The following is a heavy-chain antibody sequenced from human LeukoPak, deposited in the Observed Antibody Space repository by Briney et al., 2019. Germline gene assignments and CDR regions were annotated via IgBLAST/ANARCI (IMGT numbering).Heavy chain of an antibody. D-gene: IGHD2-15*01. CDR3: TRDYCSGGSCSSGPGY. V-gene: IGHV3-7*01. Sequence: GSLRLSCAASGFTFSSYWMSWVRQAPGKGLEWVANIKQDGSEKYYVDSVKGRFTISRDNAKNSQYLQMNSLRAEDTAVYSCTRDYCSGGSCSSGPGYWGQGTLVTVSS. CDR2: IKQDGSEK. CDR1: GFTFSSYW. J-gene: IGHJ4*02.